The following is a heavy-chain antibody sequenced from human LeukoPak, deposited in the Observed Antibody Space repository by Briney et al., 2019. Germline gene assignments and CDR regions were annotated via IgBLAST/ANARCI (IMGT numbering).Heavy chain of an antibody. D-gene: IGHD6-6*01. Sequence: SETLSLTCTVSGGSISSYYWSWIRQPPGKGLEWIGHIYYSGSTNYNPSLKSRVTISVDTSKNQFSLKLSSVTAADTAVYYCARDIGSRRIAAASYYYYMDVWGKGTTVTVSS. V-gene: IGHV4-59*01. CDR3: ARDIGSRRIAAASYYYYMDV. CDR1: GGSISSYY. CDR2: IYYSGST. J-gene: IGHJ6*03.